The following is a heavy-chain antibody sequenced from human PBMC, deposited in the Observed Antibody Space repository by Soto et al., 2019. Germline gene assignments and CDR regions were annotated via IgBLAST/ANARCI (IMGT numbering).Heavy chain of an antibody. J-gene: IGHJ6*02. Sequence: QVPLVQSGAEVKKPGSSVKVSCKAPGGTLSSYAINWVRQAPGHGLEWMGGIIPIFGSANYAPKFQARVTISADESTSTAYMEMSSLRSEDTAVYYCAGTREIPYYHGMDVWVQGTTVTVSS. CDR1: GGTLSSYA. V-gene: IGHV1-69*01. CDR2: IIPIFGSA. D-gene: IGHD2-2*02. CDR3: AGTREIPYYHGMDV.